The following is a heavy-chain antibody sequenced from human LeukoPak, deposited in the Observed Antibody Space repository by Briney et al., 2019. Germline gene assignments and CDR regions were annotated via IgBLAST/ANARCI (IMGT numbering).Heavy chain of an antibody. J-gene: IGHJ6*02. CDR2: ISSSSSYI. CDR3: ERDGGYSYGYSDGMDV. D-gene: IGHD5-18*01. Sequence: GGPLRLSCAASGFTFSSYSMNWVRQAPGKGLEWVSSISSSSSYIYYADSVKGRFTISRDNAKNSLYLQMNSLRAEDTAVYYCERDGGYSYGYSDGMDVWGQGTTVTVSS. V-gene: IGHV3-21*01. CDR1: GFTFSSYS.